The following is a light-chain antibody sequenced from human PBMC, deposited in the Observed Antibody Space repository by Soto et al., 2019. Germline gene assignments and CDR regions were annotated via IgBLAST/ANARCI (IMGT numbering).Light chain of an antibody. CDR3: QQYYSYPLT. J-gene: IGKJ1*01. CDR1: QGISSY. Sequence: AIQLTQSPSSLSASVGDRVTITCRASQGISSYLAWYQQKPGKAPKLLIYAASTLQSGVPSRFSGSGSGTDFTLTISCLQSEDFATYYCQQYYSYPLTFGQGTKVDNK. CDR2: AAS. V-gene: IGKV1-8*01.